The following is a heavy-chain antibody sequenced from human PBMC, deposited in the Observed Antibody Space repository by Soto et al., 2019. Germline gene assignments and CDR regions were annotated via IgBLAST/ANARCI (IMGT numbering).Heavy chain of an antibody. CDR2: ISSSSSYI. D-gene: IGHD7-27*01. CDR3: ARAELTGELGNYFDN. Sequence: GGSLRLSCADSGFTFSSYSMNWVRQAPGKGLEWVSSISSSSSYIYYADSVKGRLTISRDNAKNSLYLQMNSMRPEDQAVYYCARAELTGELGNYFDNWGQGTLVTVSS. CDR1: GFTFSSYS. V-gene: IGHV3-21*01. J-gene: IGHJ4*02.